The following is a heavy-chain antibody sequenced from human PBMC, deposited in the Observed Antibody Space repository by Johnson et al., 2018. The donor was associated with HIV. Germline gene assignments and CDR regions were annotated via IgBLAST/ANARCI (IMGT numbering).Heavy chain of an antibody. D-gene: IGHD3-22*01. V-gene: IGHV3-43*02. CDR2: ISYDGANK. J-gene: IGHJ3*02. CDR3: AKDIWDSSGYPQQAFDM. CDR1: GFTFDDFG. Sequence: VQLVESGGGVVRPGGSLRLSCAASGFTFDDFGMGWVRQAPGKGLEWVAFISYDGANKDYADSVKGRFTISRDNSKNSLYLQMNSLRTEDTALYYCAKDIWDSSGYPQQAFDMWGQGTMVTVSS.